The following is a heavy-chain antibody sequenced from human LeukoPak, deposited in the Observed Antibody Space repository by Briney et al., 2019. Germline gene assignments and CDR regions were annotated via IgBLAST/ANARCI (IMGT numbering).Heavy chain of an antibody. D-gene: IGHD5-12*01. Sequence: SETLSLTCTVSGGSISSGGYYWSWIRQPPGKGLEWIGYIYHSGSTYYNPSLKSRVTISVDTSKNQFSLKLSSVTAADTAVYYCARDRTAGGYDCLDYWGQGTLVTVSS. CDR1: GGSISSGGYY. V-gene: IGHV4-30-2*05. J-gene: IGHJ4*02. CDR2: IYHSGST. CDR3: ARDRTAGGYDCLDY.